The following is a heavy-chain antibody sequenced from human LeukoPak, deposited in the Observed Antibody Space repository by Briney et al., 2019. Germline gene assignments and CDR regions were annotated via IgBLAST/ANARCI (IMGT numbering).Heavy chain of an antibody. CDR3: ASATYYYDSSGYYPLVY. J-gene: IGHJ4*02. CDR2: IIPILGIA. CDR1: GGTFSSYA. Sequence: GASVKVSCKASGGTFSSYAISWVRQALGQGLEWMGRIIPILGIANYAQKFQGRVTITADKSTSTAYMELSSLRSEDTAVYYCASATYYYDSSGYYPLVYWGQGTLVTVSS. D-gene: IGHD3-22*01. V-gene: IGHV1-69*04.